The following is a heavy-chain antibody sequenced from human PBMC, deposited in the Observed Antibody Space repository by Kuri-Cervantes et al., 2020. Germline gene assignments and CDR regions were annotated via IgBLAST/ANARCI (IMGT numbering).Heavy chain of an antibody. CDR3: AREGGDMSSGWPYYYYYYGMDV. CDR2: ISYDGNNK. CDR1: GFTFSSCA. J-gene: IGHJ6*02. V-gene: IGHV3-30-3*01. Sequence: GESLKISCAASGFTFSSCAMHWVRQAPGKGLEWVALISYDGNNKYYADSVKGRFTISRDNSKNTLYLQMNSLRAEDTAVYYCAREGGDMSSGWPYYYYYYGMDVWGQGTTVTVSS. D-gene: IGHD6-19*01.